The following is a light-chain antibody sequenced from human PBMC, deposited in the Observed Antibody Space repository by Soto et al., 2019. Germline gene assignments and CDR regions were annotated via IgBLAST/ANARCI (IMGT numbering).Light chain of an antibody. CDR1: QSVRDN. J-gene: IGKJ3*01. CDR3: HQYDNWPLT. Sequence: EIVMTQSPATLSVSTGERATLSCRASQSVRDNLAWYQQKPGQAPGLLIYGASIRATGIPARFSGSGSDTEFTLTISSLQSEDFATYYCHQYDNWPLTFGPGTKVDIK. V-gene: IGKV3-15*01. CDR2: GAS.